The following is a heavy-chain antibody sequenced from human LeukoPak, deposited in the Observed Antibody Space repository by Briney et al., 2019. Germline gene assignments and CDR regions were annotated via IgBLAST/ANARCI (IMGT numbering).Heavy chain of an antibody. D-gene: IGHD1-26*01. CDR3: ARETGSSRWFDP. CDR2: IYTSGST. Sequence: SETLSLTCTVSGGSNSSYYWSWIRQAAGKGLEWIGRIYTSGSTNYNPSLKSRVTMSVDMSKNQFSLNLTSVTAAETAVYYCARETGSSRWFDPWGQGTLVSVSS. CDR1: GGSNSSYY. J-gene: IGHJ5*02. V-gene: IGHV4-4*07.